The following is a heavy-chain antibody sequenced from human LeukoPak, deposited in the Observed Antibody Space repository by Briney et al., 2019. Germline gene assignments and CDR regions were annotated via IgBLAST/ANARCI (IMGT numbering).Heavy chain of an antibody. CDR1: GFTFRRYE. Sequence: GGSLRLSCAASGFTFRRYEMSWARQAPGKGLEWVSYISSSGSTIYYADSVKGRVTISRDNAKNSLYLQMNSLRAEDTAVYYCARELWDYGMEVWGQGTTVTASS. CDR3: ARELWDYGMEV. V-gene: IGHV3-48*03. J-gene: IGHJ6*02. CDR2: ISSSGSTI. D-gene: IGHD5-18*01.